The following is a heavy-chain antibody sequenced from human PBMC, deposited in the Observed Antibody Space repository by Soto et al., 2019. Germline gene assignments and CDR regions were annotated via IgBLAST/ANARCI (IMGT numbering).Heavy chain of an antibody. Sequence: GGSLRLSCAASGFTFSNAWMSWVRQAPGKGLEWVGRIKSKTDGGTTDYAAPVKGRFTISRDDSKNTLYLQMNSLKTEDTAVYYCTTAGIWDYYYYGMDVWGQGTTVTVSS. D-gene: IGHD1-26*01. CDR1: GFTFSNAW. CDR2: IKSKTDGGTT. J-gene: IGHJ6*02. CDR3: TTAGIWDYYYYGMDV. V-gene: IGHV3-15*01.